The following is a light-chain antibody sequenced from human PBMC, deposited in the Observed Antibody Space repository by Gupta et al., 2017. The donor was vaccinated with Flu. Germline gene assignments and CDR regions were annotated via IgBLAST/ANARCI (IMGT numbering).Light chain of an antibody. CDR1: QSINTW. Sequence: STLSASVGDRVTITCRASQSINTWLAWYQHKPGKAPNLLIYKASTLKSGVPSRFSGSGSGTEXTLTISXLQPDDFATYYCPQYNDYSPDAFGXGTKLEI. V-gene: IGKV1-5*03. J-gene: IGKJ2*01. CDR3: PQYNDYSPDA. CDR2: KAS.